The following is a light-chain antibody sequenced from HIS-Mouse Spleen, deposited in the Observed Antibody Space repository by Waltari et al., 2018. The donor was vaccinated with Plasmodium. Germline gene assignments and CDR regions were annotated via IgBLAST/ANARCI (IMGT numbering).Light chain of an antibody. V-gene: IGKV4-1*01. CDR2: WAS. Sequence: DIVMTQSPDSLAVSLGERATINCNSSQSVLYSSNNKNYLALYQQKPGQPPKLLIYWASTRESGVPDRFSGSGSGTDFTLTISSLQAEDVAVYYCQQYYSTPRTFGQGTKVEIK. CDR1: QSVLYSSNNKNY. CDR3: QQYYSTPRT. J-gene: IGKJ1*01.